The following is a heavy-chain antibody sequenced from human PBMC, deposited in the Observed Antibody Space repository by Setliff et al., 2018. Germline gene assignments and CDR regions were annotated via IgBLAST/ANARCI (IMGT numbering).Heavy chain of an antibody. J-gene: IGHJ4*02. CDR1: GDSISGSTYY. CDR2: VDHSGNT. CDR3: ARRDSTGYYGYSFDF. V-gene: IGHV4-39*02. D-gene: IGHD3-22*01. Sequence: PSETLSLTCTVSGDSISGSTYYWGWIRQSPGKGLDWIGTVDHSGNTFYNPSLKSRVTISVDTSKNHFSLKLTSVSAADTAVYYCARRDSTGYYGYSFDFWGQGTLVTVSS.